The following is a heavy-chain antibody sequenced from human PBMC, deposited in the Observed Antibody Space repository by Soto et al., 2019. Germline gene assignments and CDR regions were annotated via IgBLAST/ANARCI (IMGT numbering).Heavy chain of an antibody. J-gene: IGHJ4*02. CDR1: GFTFSSYS. CDR3: ARDGCSGGSCAMFDY. CDR2: ISTSSSTI. V-gene: IGHV3-48*02. Sequence: ESGGGLVQPGGSLRLSCAASGFTFSSYSMNWVRQAPGKGLEWVSYISTSSSTIYYADSVKGRFTISRDNAKNSLYLQMNSLRDEDTAVYYCARDGCSGGSCAMFDYWGQGTLVTVSS. D-gene: IGHD2-15*01.